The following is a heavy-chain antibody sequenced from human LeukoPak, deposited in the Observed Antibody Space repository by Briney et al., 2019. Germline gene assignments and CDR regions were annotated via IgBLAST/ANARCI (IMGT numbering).Heavy chain of an antibody. Sequence: GGSLRLSCAASGFRFNTYWMSWVRQAPGKGLEWVANINQDGTEKYYVDSVKGRFTISRDNGKNSLYLQMNSLRVEDTAVYYCARLAKYFYGAETFYFFEHWGQGTPVTASS. CDR2: INQDGTEK. D-gene: IGHD3-10*01. CDR3: ARLAKYFYGAETFYFFEH. V-gene: IGHV3-7*01. J-gene: IGHJ4*02. CDR1: GFRFNTYW.